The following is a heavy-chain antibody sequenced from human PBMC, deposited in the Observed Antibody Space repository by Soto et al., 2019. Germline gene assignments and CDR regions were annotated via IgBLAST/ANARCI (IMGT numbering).Heavy chain of an antibody. CDR3: AHRPDDSGYFDY. V-gene: IGHV2-5*01. CDR1: GFSLSSTGVG. D-gene: IGHD3-22*01. CDR2: IYWNDDK. J-gene: IGHJ4*02. Sequence: SGPTLVNPTQTLTLTGSFSGFSLSSTGVGVGWIRQPPGKALEWVALIYWNDDKRYSPSLRSRLTITKDTSKKQVFLTVTNTDPVDTASYYCAHRPDDSGYFDYWGQGALVTVLL.